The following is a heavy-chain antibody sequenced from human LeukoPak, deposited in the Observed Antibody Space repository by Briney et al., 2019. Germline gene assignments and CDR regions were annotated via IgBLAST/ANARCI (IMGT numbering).Heavy chain of an antibody. Sequence: SETLSLTCTVYGGSFSGYYWSWIRQPPGKGLEWIGEINHSGSTNYNPSLKSRVTISVDTSKNQFSLKLSSVTAADTAVYYCARGPRITMVRGVIILYMDVWGKGTTVTVSS. CDR1: GGSFSGYY. CDR3: ARGPRITMVRGVIILYMDV. D-gene: IGHD3-10*01. CDR2: INHSGST. V-gene: IGHV4-34*01. J-gene: IGHJ6*03.